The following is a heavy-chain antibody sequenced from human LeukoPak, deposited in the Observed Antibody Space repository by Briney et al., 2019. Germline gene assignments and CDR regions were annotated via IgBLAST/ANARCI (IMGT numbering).Heavy chain of an antibody. CDR1: GFTFSSYG. CDR2: ISYDGSNK. Sequence: GGSLRLSCAASGFTFSSYGMHWVRQAPGKGLEWVAVISYDGSNKYYADSVKGRFTISRDNSKNTLYLQMNSLRAEDTAVYYCAKGGYSSGPFDYWGQGTLVTVSS. J-gene: IGHJ4*02. V-gene: IGHV3-30*18. D-gene: IGHD6-19*01. CDR3: AKGGYSSGPFDY.